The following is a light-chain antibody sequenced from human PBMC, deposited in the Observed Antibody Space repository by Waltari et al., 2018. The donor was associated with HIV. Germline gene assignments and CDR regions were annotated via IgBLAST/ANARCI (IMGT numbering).Light chain of an antibody. CDR3: QAWDTSVWV. J-gene: IGLJ3*02. V-gene: IGLV3-1*01. CDR1: KLGDQY. Sequence: SYELTQSPSLSVSPGQTASITCSGDKLGDQYACWYQQKPGQSPVLVINEDTKRPSGIRERFSGSSSGNTATLTIRGTQAVDAADYYCQAWDTSVWVFGGGTKLTVL. CDR2: EDT.